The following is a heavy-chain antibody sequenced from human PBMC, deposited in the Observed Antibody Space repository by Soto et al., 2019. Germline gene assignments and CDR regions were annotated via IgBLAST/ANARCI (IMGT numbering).Heavy chain of an antibody. CDR3: ARELGVVTEPADYFQH. CDR2: ISYDGSNK. CDR1: GFTFSSYA. J-gene: IGHJ1*01. Sequence: QVQLVESGGGVVQPGRSLRLSCAASGFTFSSYAMHWVRQAPGKGLEWVAVISYDGSNKYYADSVKGRFTISRDNSKNTLYLQMNSLRAEDTAVYYCARELGVVTEPADYFQHWGQGTLVTVSS. V-gene: IGHV3-30-3*01. D-gene: IGHD3-3*01.